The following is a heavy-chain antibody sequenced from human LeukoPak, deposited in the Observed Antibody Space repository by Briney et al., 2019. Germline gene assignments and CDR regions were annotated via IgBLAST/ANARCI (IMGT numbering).Heavy chain of an antibody. CDR2: IYYSGST. D-gene: IGHD1-26*01. CDR1: GGSVNSGSYY. Sequence: SETLSLTCTVSGGSVNSGSYYWNWIRQPPGRGLEWIGYIYYSGSTNYNPSLKSRVTISVDTSKNQFSLKLSSVTAANTAVYYCARAAYSGSYHSDYWGQGTLVTVSS. CDR3: ARAAYSGSYHSDY. V-gene: IGHV4-61*01. J-gene: IGHJ4*02.